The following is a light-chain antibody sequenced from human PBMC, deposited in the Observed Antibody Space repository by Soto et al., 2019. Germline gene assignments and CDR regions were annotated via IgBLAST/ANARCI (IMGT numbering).Light chain of an antibody. CDR1: QDINIY. CDR3: QQYDILPIT. CDR2: DAS. J-gene: IGKJ5*01. V-gene: IGKV1-33*01. Sequence: DIQMTQSHSSLFASVGDRVTITCQATQDINIYLNWYQQKPGKAPNLLIYDASNLEIGVPSRFSGSGSGTHFTFTISSLQTEDIGTYYCQQYDILPITFGRGTRLEIK.